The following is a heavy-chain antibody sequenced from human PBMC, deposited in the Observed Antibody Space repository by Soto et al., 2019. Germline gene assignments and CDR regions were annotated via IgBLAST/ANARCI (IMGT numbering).Heavy chain of an antibody. D-gene: IGHD3-10*01. J-gene: IGHJ4*02. CDR2: ISSSSSYI. V-gene: IGHV3-21*01. CDR1: GFTLSSYG. CDR3: ARLLWFGESFPLDY. Sequence: GGSLRLSCAASGFTLSSYGMHWVRQAPGKGLEWVSSISSSSSYIYYADSVKGRFTISRDNAKNSLYLQMNSLRAEDTAVYYCARLLWFGESFPLDYWGQGTLVTVSS.